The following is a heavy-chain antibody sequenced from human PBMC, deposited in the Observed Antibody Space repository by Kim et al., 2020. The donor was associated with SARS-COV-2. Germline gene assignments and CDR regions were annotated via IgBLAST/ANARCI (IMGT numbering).Heavy chain of an antibody. J-gene: IGHJ6*02. CDR3: ARDGSGSYYKNYYYGMDV. CDR2: INAGNGNT. CDR1: GYTFTSYA. V-gene: IGHV1-3*01. Sequence: ASVKVSCKASGYTFTSYAMHWVRQAPGQRLEWMGWINAGNGNTKYSQKFQGRVTITRDTSASTAYMELSSLRSEDTAVYYCARDGSGSYYKNYYYGMDVWGQGTTVTVSS. D-gene: IGHD3-10*01.